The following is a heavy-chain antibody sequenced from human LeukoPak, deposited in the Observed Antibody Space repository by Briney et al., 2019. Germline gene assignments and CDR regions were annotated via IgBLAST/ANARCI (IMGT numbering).Heavy chain of an antibody. Sequence: SETLSLTCAVSGGSISNSNWWSWVRQPPGKGLEWIGEIYHSGSTNYNPSLKSRVTISVDKSKNQFSLKLNSVTAADTAVYYCARDLLRSEYGGSLPIGYWGQGTLVTVSS. V-gene: IGHV4-4*02. J-gene: IGHJ4*02. D-gene: IGHD4-17*01. CDR3: ARDLLRSEYGGSLPIGY. CDR2: IYHSGST. CDR1: GGSISNSNW.